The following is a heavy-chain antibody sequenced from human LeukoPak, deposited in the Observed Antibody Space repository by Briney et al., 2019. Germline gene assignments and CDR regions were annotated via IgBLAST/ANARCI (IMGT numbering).Heavy chain of an antibody. J-gene: IGHJ4*02. D-gene: IGHD3-9*01. Sequence: SETLSLTCAVYGGSFSGYYWSWIRQPPGKGLEWIGEINHSGSTNYNPSLKSRVTIPVDTSRNQFSLNLSSVTAADTAMYYCARQRGAYDILTGNTLGQYYFDYWGQGTLVTVSS. V-gene: IGHV4-34*01. CDR2: INHSGST. CDR3: ARQRGAYDILTGNTLGQYYFDY. CDR1: GGSFSGYY.